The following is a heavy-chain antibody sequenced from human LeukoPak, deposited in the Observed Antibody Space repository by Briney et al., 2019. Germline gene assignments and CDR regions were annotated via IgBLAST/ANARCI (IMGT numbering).Heavy chain of an antibody. D-gene: IGHD6-19*01. CDR2: IKQDGSEK. V-gene: IGHV3-7*01. Sequence: GGSLRLSCAASGFTFSSYWMSWVRQAPGKGLEWVANIKQDGSEKYYVDSVKGRFTISRDNAKNSLYLQMNSLRAEDTAVYYCARVGRSSGWYYPSYYAGYFDYWGQGTLVTVSS. CDR1: GFTFSSYW. CDR3: ARVGRSSGWYYPSYYAGYFDY. J-gene: IGHJ4*02.